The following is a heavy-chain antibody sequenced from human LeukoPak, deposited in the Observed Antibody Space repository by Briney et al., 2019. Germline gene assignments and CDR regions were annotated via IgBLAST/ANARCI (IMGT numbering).Heavy chain of an antibody. CDR2: ISSSSSYI. V-gene: IGHV3-21*01. CDR3: ARDRGRYYMDV. CDR1: GFTFSSYE. J-gene: IGHJ6*03. Sequence: GGSLRLSCAASGFTFSSYEMNWVCQAPGKGLEWVSSISSSSSYIYYADSVKGRFTISRDNAKNSLYLQMNSLRAGDTAVYYCARDRGRYYMDVWGKGTTVTISS. D-gene: IGHD6-25*01.